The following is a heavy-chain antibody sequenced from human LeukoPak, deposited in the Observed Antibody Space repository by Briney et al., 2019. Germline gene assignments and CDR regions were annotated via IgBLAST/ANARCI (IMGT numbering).Heavy chain of an antibody. CDR2: ISYDGSNK. J-gene: IGHJ4*02. V-gene: IGHV3-30-3*01. CDR3: ASPVAAISLDY. D-gene: IGHD2-21*02. Sequence: GGSLRLSCAASGFXFSSYAIHWVRQAPGKGLEWVAVISYDGSNKYYADSVKGRFTISRDNSKNTLYLQMNSLRAEDTAVYYCASPVAAISLDYWGQGTLVTVSS. CDR1: GFXFSSYA.